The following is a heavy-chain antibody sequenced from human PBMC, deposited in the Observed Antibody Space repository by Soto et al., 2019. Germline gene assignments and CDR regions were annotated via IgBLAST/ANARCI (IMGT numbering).Heavy chain of an antibody. CDR2: INCNNGDT. CDR3: GRAQALSGPYYYYGLDV. D-gene: IGHD3-9*01. Sequence: ASVKVSCKASGYTFTGHYIHWVRQAPGQGLEWMGWINCNNGDTKYAQNFQGWVTMTRDRSISTAYMELTRLKPDDTAVYYCGRAQALSGPYYYYGLDVWGQGITVTVS. V-gene: IGHV1-2*04. CDR1: GYTFTGHY. J-gene: IGHJ6*02.